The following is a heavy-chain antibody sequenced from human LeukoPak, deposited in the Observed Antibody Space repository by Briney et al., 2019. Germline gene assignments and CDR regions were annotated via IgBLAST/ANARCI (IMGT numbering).Heavy chain of an antibody. J-gene: IGHJ4*02. Sequence: PGGSLRLSCAASGFTFRNYYMSWIRQAPGKGLEWVSYISSSGGTIYYADSVKGRFTISRDNAKNSLYLQMNSLRAEDTAVYYCARDGCSSTSCYADYWGQGTLVTVSS. CDR2: ISSSGGTI. CDR3: ARDGCSSTSCYADY. V-gene: IGHV3-11*04. CDR1: GFTFRNYY. D-gene: IGHD2-2*01.